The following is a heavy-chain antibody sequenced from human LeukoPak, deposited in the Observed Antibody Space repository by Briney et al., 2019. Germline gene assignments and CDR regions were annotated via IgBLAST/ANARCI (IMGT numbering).Heavy chain of an antibody. Sequence: SGPTLVNPPQTLTLTCTFSGFSLSTSGVGVGWFRQPPGKALEWLALIYWNDDKRYSPSLKSRLTITKDTSKNQVVLTMTNMDPVDTATYYCAHSYSSSWDNVEFDYWGQGTLVTVSS. CDR3: AHSYSSSWDNVEFDY. V-gene: IGHV2-5*01. CDR1: GFSLSTSGVG. J-gene: IGHJ4*02. CDR2: IYWNDDK. D-gene: IGHD6-13*01.